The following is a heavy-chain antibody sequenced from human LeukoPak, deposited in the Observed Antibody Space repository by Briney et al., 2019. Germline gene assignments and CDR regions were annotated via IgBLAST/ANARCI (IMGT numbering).Heavy chain of an antibody. CDR2: ISWNSGSI. J-gene: IGHJ4*02. Sequence: GRSLRLSCAGSGFIFNNYAMHWVRQPPGKGLEWVSVISWNSGSIDYADSVKGRFTISRDNAKNSLYLQMNSLRVEDTAFYYCAKDNRRHYTSGPNPDSLHWGQGALVTVSS. CDR1: GFIFNNYA. D-gene: IGHD6-19*01. CDR3: AKDNRRHYTSGPNPDSLH. V-gene: IGHV3-9*01.